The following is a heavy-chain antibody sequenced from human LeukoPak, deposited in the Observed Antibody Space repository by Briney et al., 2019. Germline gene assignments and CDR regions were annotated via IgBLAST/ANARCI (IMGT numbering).Heavy chain of an antibody. J-gene: IGHJ5*02. CDR3: AKDRFEWELSWFDP. CDR1: GFTFKHAW. D-gene: IGHD1-26*01. CDR2: ISYDGSNK. V-gene: IGHV3-30*18. Sequence: GGSLRLSCAASGFTFKHAWMSWVRQAPGKGLEWVAVISYDGSNKYYADSVKGRFTISRDNSKNTLYLQMNSLRAEDTAVYYCAKDRFEWELSWFDPWGQGTLVTVSS.